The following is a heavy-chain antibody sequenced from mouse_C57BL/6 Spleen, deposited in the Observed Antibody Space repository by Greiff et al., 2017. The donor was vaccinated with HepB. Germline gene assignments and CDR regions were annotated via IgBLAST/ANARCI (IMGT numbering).Heavy chain of an antibody. V-gene: IGHV5-6*01. CDR3: ASLTGAY. Sequence: EVQGVESGGDLVKPGGSLKLSCAASGFTFSSYGMSWVRQTPDKRLEWVATISSGGSYTYYPDSVKGRFTISRDNAKNTLYLQMSSLKSEDTAMYYCASLTGAYWGQGTLVTVSA. D-gene: IGHD1-1*01. J-gene: IGHJ3*01. CDR2: ISSGGSYT. CDR1: GFTFSSYG.